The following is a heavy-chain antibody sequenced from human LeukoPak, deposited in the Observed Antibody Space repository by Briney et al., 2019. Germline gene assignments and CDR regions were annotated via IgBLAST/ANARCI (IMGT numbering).Heavy chain of an antibody. CDR3: AKDGTGTYVGAYFDY. V-gene: IGHV3-33*06. J-gene: IGHJ4*02. CDR2: IWYDGSNK. D-gene: IGHD1-7*01. Sequence: GRSLRLSCAASGFTFSSYCMHWVRQAPGKGLEWVAVIWYDGSNKYYADSVKGRFTISRDNSKNTLYLQMNSLRAEDTAVYYCAKDGTGTYVGAYFDYWGQGTLVTVSS. CDR1: GFTFSSYC.